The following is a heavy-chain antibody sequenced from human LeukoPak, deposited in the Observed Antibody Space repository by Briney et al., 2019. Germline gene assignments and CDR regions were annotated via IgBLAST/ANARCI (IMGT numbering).Heavy chain of an antibody. CDR3: ARRGDSSDYWYFDL. CDR2: INWNGGRT. J-gene: IGHJ2*01. V-gene: IGHV3-20*04. CDR1: GFTFDDYG. D-gene: IGHD3-22*01. Sequence: GGSLRLSCGASGFTFDDYGMSWVRQGPGKGMEWVSGINWNGGRTVYAESVKGRFTMSRDNAKNFLYLQMNSLRAEDTAFYYCARRGDSSDYWYFDLWGRGTLVTASS.